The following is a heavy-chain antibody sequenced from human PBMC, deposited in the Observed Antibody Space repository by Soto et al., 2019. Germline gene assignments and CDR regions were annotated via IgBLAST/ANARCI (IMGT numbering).Heavy chain of an antibody. CDR1: GYTFAAYW. D-gene: IGHD6-6*01. CDR2: IYPLDSDT. CDR3: ARLGTAARLVSYYGMDA. J-gene: IGHJ6*02. V-gene: IGHV5-51*01. Sequence: GESLKISCEGSGYTFAAYWIAWVRHMPGKGLEWMGIIYPLDSDTRYSPSFQGQVTISAAKSISTAYLQWNSLEASDTAIYYCARLGTAARLVSYYGMDAWGQGTTVTVSS.